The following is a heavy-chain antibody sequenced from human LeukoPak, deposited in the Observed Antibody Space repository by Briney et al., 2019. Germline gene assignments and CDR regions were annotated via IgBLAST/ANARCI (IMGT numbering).Heavy chain of an antibody. CDR1: GFTFNNHG. J-gene: IGHJ4*02. D-gene: IGHD5-24*01. Sequence: GGSLRLSCAASGFTFNNHGMNWVRQAPGKGLEWVSGISPSGDITYYTDSVKGRFTISRDNSKNTLYLEVISLTAEDTAVYYCAKDDSWLQFGEWSQGTLVTVSS. V-gene: IGHV3-23*01. CDR3: AKDDSWLQFGE. CDR2: ISPSGDIT.